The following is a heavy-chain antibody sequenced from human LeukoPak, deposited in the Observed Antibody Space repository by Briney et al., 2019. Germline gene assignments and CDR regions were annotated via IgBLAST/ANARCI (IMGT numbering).Heavy chain of an antibody. Sequence: PGGSLRLSCAASGFTFSSYAMSWVRQAPGKGLEWVSAIRGSGGNTYYADSVKGRFTFSRDNSKNTLYLQMNSLRAEDTAVYYCAKDLGYDSSQDWGQGTLVTVSS. CDR2: IRGSGGNT. J-gene: IGHJ4*02. CDR1: GFTFSSYA. CDR3: AKDLGYDSSQD. D-gene: IGHD3-22*01. V-gene: IGHV3-23*01.